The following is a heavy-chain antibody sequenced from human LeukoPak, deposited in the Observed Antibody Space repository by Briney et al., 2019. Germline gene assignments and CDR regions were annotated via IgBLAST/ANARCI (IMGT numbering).Heavy chain of an antibody. J-gene: IGHJ6*02. D-gene: IGHD3-10*01. CDR3: AKDLSASELLWFGELIDYYYGMDV. Sequence: GGSLRLSCAASGFTFSSYSMNWVRQAPGKGLEWVSYISSSSSTIYYADSVKGRFTISRDNAKNSLYLQMNSLRAEDTALYYCAKDLSASELLWFGELIDYYYGMDVWGQGNTVTVSS. CDR2: ISSSSSTI. V-gene: IGHV3-48*04. CDR1: GFTFSSYS.